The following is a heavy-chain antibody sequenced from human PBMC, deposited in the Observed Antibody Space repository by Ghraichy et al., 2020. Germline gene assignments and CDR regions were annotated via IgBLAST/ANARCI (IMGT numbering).Heavy chain of an antibody. Sequence: GESLNISCAASGFTFSSYALHWVRQAPGKGLEWVTFISYDGSNKYYADSVKGRFTISRDNSKSTLYLQMNSLRAEDTAVYYCARDLRLWGQGTLVTVSS. CDR1: GFTFSSYA. D-gene: IGHD6-19*01. CDR2: ISYDGSNK. J-gene: IGHJ4*02. CDR3: ARDLRL. V-gene: IGHV3-30*04.